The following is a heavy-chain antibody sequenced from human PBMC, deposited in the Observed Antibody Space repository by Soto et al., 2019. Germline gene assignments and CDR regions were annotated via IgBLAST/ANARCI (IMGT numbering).Heavy chain of an antibody. CDR2: IYYSGST. CDR3: ARQGGYCSGGSCYAWFDP. CDR1: GGSISSYY. Sequence: ASETLSLTCTVSGGSISSYYWSWIRQPPGKGLEWIGYIYYSGSTNYNPSLKSRVTISVDTSKNQFSLKLSSVTAADTAVYYCARQGGYCSGGSCYAWFDPWGQGTLVTVSS. J-gene: IGHJ5*02. D-gene: IGHD2-15*01. V-gene: IGHV4-59*08.